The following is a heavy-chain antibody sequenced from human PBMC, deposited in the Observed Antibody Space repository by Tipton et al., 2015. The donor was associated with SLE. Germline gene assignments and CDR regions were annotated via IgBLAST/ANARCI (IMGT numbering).Heavy chain of an antibody. J-gene: IGHJ4*02. V-gene: IGHV3-21*06. CDR2: VSSSGSSL. CDR3: ARGVGELDAIDH. D-gene: IGHD3-16*01. CDR1: GFTFGSYT. Sequence: SLRLSCAASGFTFGSYTMTWVRQAPGKGLGWVSSVSSSGSSLYYAVSVKGRFSITRENTENSLYLQMNSLRADDTAIYYCARGVGELDAIDHWGQGTLVTVTS.